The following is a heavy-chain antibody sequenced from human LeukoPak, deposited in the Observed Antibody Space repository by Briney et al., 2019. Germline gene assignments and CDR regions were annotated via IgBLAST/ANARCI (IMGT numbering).Heavy chain of an antibody. CDR3: ARDNYDSSGPYYFDY. D-gene: IGHD3-22*01. Sequence: GGSLRLSCAASGFPFSSYSMNWVRQAPGKGLEWVSSISSSSSYIYYADSVKGRFTISRDNARNSLYLQMNSLRAEDTAVYYCARDNYDSSGPYYFDYWGQGTLVTVSS. V-gene: IGHV3-21*01. J-gene: IGHJ4*02. CDR2: ISSSSSYI. CDR1: GFPFSSYS.